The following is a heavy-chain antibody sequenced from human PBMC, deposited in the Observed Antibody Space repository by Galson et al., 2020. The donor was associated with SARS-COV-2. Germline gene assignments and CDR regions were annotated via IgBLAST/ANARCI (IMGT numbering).Heavy chain of an antibody. V-gene: IGHV3-11*04. CDR2: MSSSGSTI. D-gene: IGHD6-19*01. J-gene: IGHJ4*02. CDR1: GFTFSDYY. Sequence: NSGGSLRLSCAASGFTFSDYYMSWIRQAPGKGLEWVSKMSSSGSTIYYGDSVKGRFTISRDNAKNSLYLQMNSLRAEDTAVYYCARDDSAWYGEDYWGQGTLVTVSS. CDR3: ARDDSAWYGEDY.